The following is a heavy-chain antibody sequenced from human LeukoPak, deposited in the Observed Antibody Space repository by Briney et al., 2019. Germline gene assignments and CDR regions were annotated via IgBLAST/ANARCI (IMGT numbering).Heavy chain of an antibody. D-gene: IGHD3-10*01. CDR2: ISSSSSYI. CDR3: ARMTMVRGVIARSNWFDP. V-gene: IGHV3-21*01. Sequence: PGGSLRLSCAASGFTFSSYSMNWVRQAPGKGLEWVSPISSSSSYIYYADSVKGRFTISRDNAKNSLYLQMNSLRAEDTAVYYCARMTMVRGVIARSNWFDPWGQGTLVTVSS. J-gene: IGHJ5*02. CDR1: GFTFSSYS.